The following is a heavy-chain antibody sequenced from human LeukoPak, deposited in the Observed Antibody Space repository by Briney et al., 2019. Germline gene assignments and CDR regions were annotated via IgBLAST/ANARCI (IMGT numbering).Heavy chain of an antibody. V-gene: IGHV4-39*01. J-gene: IGHJ1*01. CDR2: IYYSGRT. Sequence: PSETLSLTCIVSGDLVRNSNYYWDWIRQSPGKGLEWIGSIYYSGRTYYNPSLKTRVSMSVDTTKNHFSLKLTSVTAADTAVYYCARRRYYDGSGYLDWGQGTLVIVS. D-gene: IGHD3-22*01. CDR1: GDLVRNSNYY. CDR3: ARRRYYDGSGYLD.